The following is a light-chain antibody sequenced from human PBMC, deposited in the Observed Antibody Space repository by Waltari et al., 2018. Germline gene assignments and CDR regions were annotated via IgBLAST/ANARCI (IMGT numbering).Light chain of an antibody. CDR2: GAS. V-gene: IGKV3-15*01. CDR3: QQYNNWPRT. CDR1: QSVNSN. Sequence: EIVMTQSPATLSVSPGERATLSCRASQSVNSNLAWYQQKPGQAPRLLIYGASTRATGIPARFSGSGSGTELTLTISSLQSEDFAVYYCQQYNNWPRTFGQGTKVEIK. J-gene: IGKJ1*01.